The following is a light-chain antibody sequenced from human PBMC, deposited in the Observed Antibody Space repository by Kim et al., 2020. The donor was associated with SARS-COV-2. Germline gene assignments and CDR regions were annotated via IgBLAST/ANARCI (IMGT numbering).Light chain of an antibody. V-gene: IGLV2-14*03. J-gene: IGLJ2*01. CDR3: SSHTSSHTVV. CDR1: SSDVGGYNY. CDR2: DVS. Sequence: GQSITISCTGTSSDVGGYNYVSWYQQHPGNAPKLMIYDVSNRPSGVSNRFSGSKSVNTASLTISGLQAEDEADYYCSSHTSSHTVVFGGGTQLTVL.